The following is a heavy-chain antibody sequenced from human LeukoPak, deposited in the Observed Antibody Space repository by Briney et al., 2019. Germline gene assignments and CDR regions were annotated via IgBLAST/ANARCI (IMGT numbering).Heavy chain of an antibody. CDR3: ARDRVSGSGSIDY. Sequence: GGSLRLSCAASGFTFSSYSMNWVRQAPGKGLEWVSYVSSSSSTIYYADSVKGRFTISRDNAKNSLYLQMNSLRVEDTAVYYCARDRVSGSGSIDYWGQGTLVTVSS. CDR1: GFTFSSYS. J-gene: IGHJ4*02. V-gene: IGHV3-48*01. CDR2: VSSSSSTI. D-gene: IGHD3-10*01.